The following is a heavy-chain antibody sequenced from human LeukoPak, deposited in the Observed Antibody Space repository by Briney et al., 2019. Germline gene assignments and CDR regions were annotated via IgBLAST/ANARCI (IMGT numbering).Heavy chain of an antibody. V-gene: IGHV3-7*03. CDR1: GFTFSSYW. CDR3: AREITMLACFDY. Sequence: GGSLRLSCAASGFTFSSYWMGWVRQAPGKGLEWVAYIKQEGSEKYYVDSVKGRFTISRDNAKNSLYLQMNSLRAEDTAVYYCAREITMLACFDYWGQGTLVTVSS. CDR2: IKQEGSEK. J-gene: IGHJ4*02. D-gene: IGHD3-10*01.